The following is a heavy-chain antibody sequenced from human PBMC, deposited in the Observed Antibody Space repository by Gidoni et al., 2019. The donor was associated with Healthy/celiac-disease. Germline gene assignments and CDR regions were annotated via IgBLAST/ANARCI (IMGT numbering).Heavy chain of an antibody. J-gene: IGHJ4*02. V-gene: IGHV3-15*01. CDR2: IKSKTDGGKT. CDR3: TTTRGYNNY. CDR1: GFTFSNAW. Sequence: EVQLVESGGGLVKPGGSLRLSCAASGFTFSNAWRSWVRQAPGKGLEWVGRIKSKTDGGKTDYAAPVKGRFTISRDDSKNTLYLQMNSLKTEDTAVYYCTTTRGYNNYWGQGTLVTVSS. D-gene: IGHD1-20*01.